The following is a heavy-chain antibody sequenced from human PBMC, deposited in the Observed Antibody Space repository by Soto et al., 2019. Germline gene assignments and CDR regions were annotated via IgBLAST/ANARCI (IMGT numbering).Heavy chain of an antibody. CDR3: AKRAYGSGIG. Sequence: EMPLLESGGDLVQPGGSLRLSCAASGLTFSSYLMSWVRQAPGKGLEWVSSITTSGSNTNYADSVKGRFTISRDNFNNTLYLQMNSLRAEDTAVYYCAKRAYGSGIGWGQGTLVTVSS. CDR1: GLTFSSYL. J-gene: IGHJ4*02. D-gene: IGHD3-10*01. V-gene: IGHV3-23*01. CDR2: ITTSGSNT.